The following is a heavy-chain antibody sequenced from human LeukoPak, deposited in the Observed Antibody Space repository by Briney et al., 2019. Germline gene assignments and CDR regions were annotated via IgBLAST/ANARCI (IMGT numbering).Heavy chain of an antibody. V-gene: IGHV1-18*01. CDR3: AREIEGFDY. Sequence: ASVKVSCKASGYTFTSYGISWVRQAPGQGPEWMGWINVYSGNTNYTQNLQGRVTMTTDTSTSTAYMELSRLRSDDTAVYYCAREIEGFDYWGQGTLVTVSS. CDR1: GYTFTSYG. CDR2: INVYSGNT. J-gene: IGHJ4*02.